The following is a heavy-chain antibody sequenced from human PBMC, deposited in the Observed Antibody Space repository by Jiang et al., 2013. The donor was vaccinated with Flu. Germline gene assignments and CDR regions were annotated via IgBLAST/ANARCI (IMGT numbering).Heavy chain of an antibody. D-gene: IGHD2-2*01. CDR3: ARGYCSSTTCWGMDV. CDR2: TYYRSKWYN. V-gene: IGHV6-1*01. J-gene: IGHJ6*02. Sequence: SQTLSLTCAISGDSVSSNSVAWNWIRQSPSRGLEWLGRTYYRSKWYNDYALSVKSRITINPDTSKNQFSLQLNSVTPEDTAVYYCARGYCSSTTCWGMDVWGQGTTVHRLL. CDR1: GDSVSSNSVA.